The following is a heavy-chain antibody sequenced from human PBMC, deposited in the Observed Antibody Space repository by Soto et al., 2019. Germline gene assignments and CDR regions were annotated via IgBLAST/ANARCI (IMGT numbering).Heavy chain of an antibody. D-gene: IGHD6-13*01. CDR3: ARDSLTIYSTNYYYYGMDV. Sequence: ASVKFSCKASGYTFTSYAMHWVRQAPGQRLEWMGWINAGNGNTKYSQRFQGRVTITRDTSASTAYMELSSLRSEDTAVYYCARDSLTIYSTNYYYYGMDVWGQGTTVTVSS. CDR2: INAGNGNT. CDR1: GYTFTSYA. J-gene: IGHJ6*02. V-gene: IGHV1-3*01.